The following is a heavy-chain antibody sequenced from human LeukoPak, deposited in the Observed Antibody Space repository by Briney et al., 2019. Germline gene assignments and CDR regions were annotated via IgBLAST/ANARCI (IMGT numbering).Heavy chain of an antibody. CDR1: GGTFSSYA. CDR3: ARVVIRGLIGDY. J-gene: IGHJ4*02. D-gene: IGHD3-10*01. V-gene: IGHV1-69*04. CDR2: IIPILGIA. Sequence: SVKVSCKASGGTFSSYAISWVRQAPGQGLEWMGRIIPILGIANYAQKFQGRVTMTTDTSANTAYMELRSLTPDDTAVYYCARVVIRGLIGDYWGQGTLVTVPS.